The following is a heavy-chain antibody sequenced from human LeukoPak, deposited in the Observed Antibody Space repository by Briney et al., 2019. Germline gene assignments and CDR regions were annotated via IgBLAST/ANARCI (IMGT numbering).Heavy chain of an antibody. CDR2: ISWNSGSI. J-gene: IGHJ4*02. CDR1: GFTFDDYA. D-gene: IGHD3-10*01. V-gene: IGHV3-9*01. CDR3: AKGEESPRGPFDY. Sequence: GGSLRLSCAASGFTFDDYAMHWVRQAPGKGLEWVSGISWNSGSIGYADSVKGRFTISRDNAKNSLYLQMNSLRAEDTALYYCAKGEESPRGPFDYWGQGTLVTVSS.